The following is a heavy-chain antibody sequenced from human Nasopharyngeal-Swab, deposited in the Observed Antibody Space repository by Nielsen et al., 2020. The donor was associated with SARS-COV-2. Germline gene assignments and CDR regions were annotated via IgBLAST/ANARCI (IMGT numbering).Heavy chain of an antibody. V-gene: IGHV4-4*08. D-gene: IGHD3-3*01. CDR3: ARMIFGVANAGIDV. Sequence: WIRQPPGKGLEWIGCMHTSTTTSYNPSLKSRVTISVDKSKNQFSLKLSSVTAADTAVYYCARMIFGVANAGIDVWGQGATVTVSS. CDR2: MHTSTTT. J-gene: IGHJ6*02.